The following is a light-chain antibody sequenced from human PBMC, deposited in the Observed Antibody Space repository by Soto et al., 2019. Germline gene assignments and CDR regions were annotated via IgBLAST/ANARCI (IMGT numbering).Light chain of an antibody. J-gene: IGKJ5*01. Sequence: AIRMTQSPSSFSASTGDRVTITCRASQGISSYLAWYQQKPGKAPKLLIYAASTLQSGVPSRFSGSGSGTDFTLTICCLQSEDFATYYCQQYYSYPLITFGQGTRLEIK. CDR1: QGISSY. V-gene: IGKV1-8*01. CDR2: AAS. CDR3: QQYYSYPLIT.